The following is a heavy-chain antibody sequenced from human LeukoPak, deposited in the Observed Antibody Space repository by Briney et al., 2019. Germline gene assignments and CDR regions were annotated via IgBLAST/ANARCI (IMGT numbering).Heavy chain of an antibody. J-gene: IGHJ2*01. Sequence: PGGSLRLSCAASGFTFGNSWMTWVRQAPGKGLEWVASIKQDGSETYYVDSVKGRFTISRDNAKNSLYLQMDSLRTEDTALYYCVKSGGYATAIRYFDLWGRGTLVTVSS. CDR3: VKSGGYATAIRYFDL. V-gene: IGHV3-7*03. D-gene: IGHD2-21*02. CDR2: IKQDGSET. CDR1: GFTFGNSW.